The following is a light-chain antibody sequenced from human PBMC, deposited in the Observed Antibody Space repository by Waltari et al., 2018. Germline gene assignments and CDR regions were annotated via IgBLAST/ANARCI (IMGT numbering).Light chain of an antibody. J-gene: IGLJ2*01. V-gene: IGLV2-14*01. CDR2: EVT. CDR1: NSDVGSSNY. Sequence: QSALTQPASVSGSPGQSITISCTGTNSDVGSSNYVPWYQHHPGKAPKLMIYEVTNRPSGLSNRFSGSKSGNTASLTITELQAEDEADYYCSSYAGNDLVIFGGGTKLTVL. CDR3: SSYAGNDLVI.